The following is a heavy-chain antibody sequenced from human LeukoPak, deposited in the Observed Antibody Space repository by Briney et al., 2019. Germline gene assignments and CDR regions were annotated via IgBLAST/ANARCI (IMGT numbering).Heavy chain of an antibody. CDR3: ARSPPMVRGVIYYFDY. CDR2: IKSITDGRTI. Sequence: GGSLRLSCEASGITFSSAWMSWVRQAPGQGLEWVGRIKSITDGRTIDYAETVKGRFTVSRDHSKNTLFLQMNSLKTEDTAVYYCARSPPMVRGVIYYFDYWGQGTLVTVSS. V-gene: IGHV3-15*01. CDR1: GITFSSAW. J-gene: IGHJ4*02. D-gene: IGHD3-10*01.